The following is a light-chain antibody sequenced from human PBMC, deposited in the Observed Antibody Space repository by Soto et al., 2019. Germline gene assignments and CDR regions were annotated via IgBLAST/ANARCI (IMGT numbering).Light chain of an antibody. CDR1: QSVSSSY. J-gene: IGKJ1*01. CDR3: QQYNIWPLWT. Sequence: EIVLTQSPGTLSLSPGERATLSCRASQSVSSSYLVWYQQKPGQPPRLLIYAASTRATDVPARFSGGGSETEFTLTISSLQSEDFAVYFCQQYNIWPLWTFGQGTKV. CDR2: AAS. V-gene: IGKV3-15*01.